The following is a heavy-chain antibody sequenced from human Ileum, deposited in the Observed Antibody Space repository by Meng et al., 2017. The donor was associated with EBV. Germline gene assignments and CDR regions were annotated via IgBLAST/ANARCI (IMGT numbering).Heavy chain of an antibody. CDR2: MSYSGST. CDR1: GGSVSSAHSF. CDR3: AGDPHSGSPH. Sequence: QVQLQEAGPGLVKPSETLSLTCPVYGGSVSSAHSFWTWIRQPPGKGLEWIGYMSYSGSTNYSPPLESRVTISVDTSKNQFSLKLSSVTAADTAVYYCAGDPHSGSPHWGQGTLVTVSS. D-gene: IGHD1-26*01. V-gene: IGHV4-61*01. J-gene: IGHJ4*02.